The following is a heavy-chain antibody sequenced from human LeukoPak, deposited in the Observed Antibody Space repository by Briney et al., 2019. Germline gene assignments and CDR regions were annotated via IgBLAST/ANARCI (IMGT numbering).Heavy chain of an antibody. Sequence: PSETLSLTCTVSGGSISSYYWSWIRQPPGKGLEWIGYIYYSGSTNYNPSLKSRVTISVDTSKNQFSLKLSSVTAADTAVYYCARVAGGYCSGGSCFHFDYWGQGTLVTVSS. J-gene: IGHJ4*02. CDR1: GGSISSYY. V-gene: IGHV4-59*01. D-gene: IGHD2-15*01. CDR3: ARVAGGYCSGGSCFHFDY. CDR2: IYYSGST.